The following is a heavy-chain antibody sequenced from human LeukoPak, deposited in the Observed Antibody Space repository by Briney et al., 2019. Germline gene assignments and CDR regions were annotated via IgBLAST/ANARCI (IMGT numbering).Heavy chain of an antibody. J-gene: IGHJ4*02. V-gene: IGHV3-23*01. CDR2: ISGNGGST. CDR3: ARFDSSSWSADY. D-gene: IGHD6-13*01. CDR1: GFTFSSYW. Sequence: GGSLRLSCAASGFTFSSYWMSWVRQAPGKGLEWVSGISGNGGSTYYADSVKGRFTISRDNSKNTLYLQMNSLRAEDTAVYYCARFDSSSWSADYWGQGTLVTVSS.